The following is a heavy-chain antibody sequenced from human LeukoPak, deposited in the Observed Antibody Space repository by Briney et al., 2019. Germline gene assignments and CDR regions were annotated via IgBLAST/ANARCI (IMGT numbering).Heavy chain of an antibody. CDR3: ASCKDFWSGSDMTEVARRGSWFDP. V-gene: IGHV4-39*07. J-gene: IGHJ5*02. D-gene: IGHD3-3*01. CDR2: INHSGST. Sequence: PSETLSLTCTVSGGSISSSSYYWGWIRQPPGKGLEWIGEINHSGSTNYNPSLKSRVTISVDTSKNQFSLKLSSVTAADTAVYYCASCKDFWSGSDMTEVARRGSWFDPWGQGTLVTVSS. CDR1: GGSISSSSYY.